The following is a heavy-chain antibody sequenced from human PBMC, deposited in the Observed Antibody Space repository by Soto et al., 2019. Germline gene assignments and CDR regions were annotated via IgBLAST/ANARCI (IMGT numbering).Heavy chain of an antibody. CDR1: GGSISSYY. D-gene: IGHD3-10*01. J-gene: IGHJ4*02. Sequence: SETLSLTCTVSGGSISSYYWSWIRQPPGKGLEWIGYIYYSGSTNYNPSLKSRVTISVDTSKNQFSLKLSSVTAADTAVYYCARGVIEYGSGSYYNGPNDEWGQGTLVTVSS. V-gene: IGHV4-59*01. CDR3: ARGVIEYGSGSYYNGPNDE. CDR2: IYYSGST.